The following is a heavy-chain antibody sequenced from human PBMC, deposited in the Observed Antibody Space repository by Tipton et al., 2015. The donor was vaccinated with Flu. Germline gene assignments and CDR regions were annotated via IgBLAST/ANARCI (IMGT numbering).Heavy chain of an antibody. CDR3: AKVIPEKVSGLDY. CDR2: ISGGGGGT. CDR1: GFTFSIYA. Sequence: SLRLSCAASGFTFSIYAMSWVRQAPGKRLEWISDISGGGGGTYYADSVKGRFTISRGNSKNMLYLRMNSLSAEDTAIYYCAKVIPEKVSGLDYWGQGTLVTVSS. D-gene: IGHD5/OR15-5a*01. J-gene: IGHJ4*02. V-gene: IGHV3-23*01.